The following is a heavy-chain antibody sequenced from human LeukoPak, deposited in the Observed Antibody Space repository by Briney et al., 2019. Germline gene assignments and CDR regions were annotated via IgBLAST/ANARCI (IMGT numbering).Heavy chain of an antibody. CDR3: ARDLYSSRTNYAFVI. Sequence: PSGTLSLTCAVSGGSISSSNWWSWVRQPPGKGLEWIGEIYHSGSTNYNPSLKSRVTMSVDTSKSQFSLNLMSVTAADTAVYYCARDLYSSRTNYAFVIWGLGTMVTVSS. D-gene: IGHD6-13*01. CDR2: IYHSGST. V-gene: IGHV4-4*02. CDR1: GGSISSSNW. J-gene: IGHJ3*02.